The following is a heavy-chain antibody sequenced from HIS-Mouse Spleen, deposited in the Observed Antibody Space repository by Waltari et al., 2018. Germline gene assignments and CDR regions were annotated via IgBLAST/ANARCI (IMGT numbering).Heavy chain of an antibody. D-gene: IGHD6-13*01. CDR2: ISYDGSNK. Sequence: QVQLVESGGGVVQPGRSLRLSCAASGFTFSRYALHWCRQAPGKGLEWVAVISYDGSNKYYADSVKGRFTISRDNSKNTLYLQMNSLRAEDTAVYYCARDQVAAAGLYWGQGTLVTVSS. V-gene: IGHV3-30-3*01. CDR1: GFTFSRYA. CDR3: ARDQVAAAGLY. J-gene: IGHJ4*02.